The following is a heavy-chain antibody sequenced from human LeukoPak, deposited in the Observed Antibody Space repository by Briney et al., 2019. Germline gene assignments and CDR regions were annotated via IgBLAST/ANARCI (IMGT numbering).Heavy chain of an antibody. D-gene: IGHD6-19*01. CDR2: ISGSGINT. Sequence: GGSLRLSCAASGFTFDTYAMSWVRQAPGKGLEWVADISGSGINTYYADSVKGRFTISRDNSKKTLYLQMNSLRAEDTAIYYCAKDQVRPYTSGWHRDHWGQGTRVTVSS. CDR1: GFTFDTYA. V-gene: IGHV3-23*01. J-gene: IGHJ4*02. CDR3: AKDQVRPYTSGWHRDH.